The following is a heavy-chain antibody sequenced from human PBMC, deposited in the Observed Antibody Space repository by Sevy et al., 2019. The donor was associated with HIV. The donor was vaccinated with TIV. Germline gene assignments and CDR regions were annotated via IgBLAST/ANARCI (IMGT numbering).Heavy chain of an antibody. Sequence: GGSLRLSCAASRFTFSSYWMHWVRQVPGKGLVWVSRISPDGSSTSYSDSVKGRFTISRDNAKNTLYLQMNSLRAEDTAVYYCARDSWRSGSYYGFDSWGQGALVTVSS. CDR2: ISPDGSST. J-gene: IGHJ4*02. D-gene: IGHD1-26*01. CDR3: ARDSWRSGSYYGFDS. V-gene: IGHV3-74*01. CDR1: RFTFSSYW.